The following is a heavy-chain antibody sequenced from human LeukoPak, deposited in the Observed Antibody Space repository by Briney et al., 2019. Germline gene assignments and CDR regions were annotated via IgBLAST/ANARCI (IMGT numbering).Heavy chain of an antibody. CDR2: IKTDGSLI. Sequence: GGSLRLSCVASGFTFSSYWMTWVRQAPGKGLEWVANIKTDGSLIYYVDSVKGRFTISRDNAKNSLYPQMNSLRVEDTAVYYCARDRYCSGGSCYYFDYWGQGTLVTVSS. V-gene: IGHV3-7*01. D-gene: IGHD2-15*01. J-gene: IGHJ4*02. CDR3: ARDRYCSGGSCYYFDY. CDR1: GFTFSSYW.